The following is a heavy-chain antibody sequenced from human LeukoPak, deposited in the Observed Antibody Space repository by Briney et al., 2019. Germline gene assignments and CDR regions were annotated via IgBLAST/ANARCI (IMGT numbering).Heavy chain of an antibody. D-gene: IGHD3-16*01. Sequence: GGSLRLSCAASGSTFSSYSMNWVRQTPGKGLEWVSSISVISTYITYADSVKGTFTISRDNSKNSLCLQMNSLSAEDRAVYYCAAGGRFDYWGQGTLVTASS. CDR3: AAGGRFDY. V-gene: IGHV3-21*03. CDR2: ISVISTYI. J-gene: IGHJ4*02. CDR1: GSTFSSYS.